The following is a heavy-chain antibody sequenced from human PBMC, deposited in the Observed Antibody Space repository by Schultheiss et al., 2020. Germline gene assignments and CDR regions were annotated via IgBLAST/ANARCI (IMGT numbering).Heavy chain of an antibody. D-gene: IGHD1-1*01. CDR3: AREGTGTHLDC. J-gene: IGHJ4*02. CDR2: VYYRGTT. V-gene: IGHV4-39*02. CDR1: GASISSRSYY. Sequence: SETLSLTCTVSGASISSRSYYWGWIRQPPGKGLEWIGSVYYRGTTYYNPSLKSRVTISADTSKNQFSLKLSSVTAADTAVYYCAREGTGTHLDCWGQGTLVTVSS.